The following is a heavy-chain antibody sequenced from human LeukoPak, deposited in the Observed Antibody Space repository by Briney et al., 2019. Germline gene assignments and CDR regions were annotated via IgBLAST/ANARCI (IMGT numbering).Heavy chain of an antibody. CDR2: INPNNGGT. CDR3: ARGRGTTSSNFDY. D-gene: IGHD2-2*01. J-gene: IGHJ4*02. V-gene: IGHV1-2*02. CDR1: GYTFTGYY. Sequence: GASVKFSCKASGYTFTGYYMHWVRQAPGQGLEWMGWINPNNGGTNYAQKFQGRVTMTRDTSISTAYMELSRLTSDDTAVYYCARGRGTTSSNFDYWGQGTLVTVSS.